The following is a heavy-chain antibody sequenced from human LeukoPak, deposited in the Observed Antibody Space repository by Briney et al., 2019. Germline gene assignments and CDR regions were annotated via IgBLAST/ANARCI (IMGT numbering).Heavy chain of an antibody. J-gene: IGHJ3*02. V-gene: IGHV5-51*01. CDR3: ARHGSLTLKTGTDAGGAFDI. CDR1: GYSFTSYW. CDR2: IYPGDSDT. Sequence: GESLKISCKGSGYSFTSYWIGWVRQMPGKGLEWMGIIYPGDSDTRYSPSFQGQVTISADKSISTAYLQWSSLKASDTAMYYCARHGSLTLKTGTDAGGAFDIWGRGTMVTVSS. D-gene: IGHD1-1*01.